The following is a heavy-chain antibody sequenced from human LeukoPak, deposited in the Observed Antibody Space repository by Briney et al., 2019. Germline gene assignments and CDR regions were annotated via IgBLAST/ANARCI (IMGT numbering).Heavy chain of an antibody. V-gene: IGHV1-18*01. CDR3: ARTTVTTYYFDY. CDR2: ISTYNTNS. J-gene: IGHJ4*02. CDR1: GYTFTTYG. Sequence: ASVKVSCKASGYTFTTYGISWVRQAPGQGLEWMGWISTYNTNSNYAQKLQGRVTMTTDTSASTAYMELRSLRSDDTAVYYCARTTVTTYYFDYWGQGTLVTASS. D-gene: IGHD4-17*01.